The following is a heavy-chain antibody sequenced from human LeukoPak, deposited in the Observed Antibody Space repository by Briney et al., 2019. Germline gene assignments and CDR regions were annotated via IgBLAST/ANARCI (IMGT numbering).Heavy chain of an antibody. D-gene: IGHD3-22*01. CDR2: INPNSDGT. J-gene: IGHJ4*02. CDR3: ATEGTAMTVGQRGLGY. CDR1: GGTFSSYA. Sequence: GASVKVSCKASGGTFSSYAISWVRQAPGQGLEWMGWINPNSDGTNYVQKFQGRVTMTRDTSISTAYMELSRLRSDDTAVYYCATEGTAMTVGQRGLGYWGQGTLVTVSS. V-gene: IGHV1-2*02.